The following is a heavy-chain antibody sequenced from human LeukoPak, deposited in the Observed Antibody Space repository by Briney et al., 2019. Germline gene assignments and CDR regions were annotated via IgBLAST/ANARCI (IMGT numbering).Heavy chain of an antibody. J-gene: IGHJ3*02. CDR3: ARHAGSGSYSGFDI. Sequence: SETLSLTCTVSGGSISSSSYYWGWIRQPPGKGLEWIGTIYYSGSTYYNPSLKSRVSVSVDTSKNQFSLKLSSVTAADTAVYYCARHAGSGSYSGFDIWGQGTMVTVSS. CDR2: IYYSGST. D-gene: IGHD1-26*01. V-gene: IGHV4-39*01. CDR1: GGSISSSSYY.